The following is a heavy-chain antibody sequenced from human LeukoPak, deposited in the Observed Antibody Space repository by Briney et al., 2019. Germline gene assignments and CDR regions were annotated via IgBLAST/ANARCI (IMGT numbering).Heavy chain of an antibody. D-gene: IGHD3-10*01. CDR3: ASRADYYGSGSYAKGNY. CDR2: ISSSSSYM. CDR1: GFTFSSYS. J-gene: IGHJ4*02. V-gene: IGHV3-21*01. Sequence: GGSLRLSCAASGFTFSSYSMNWVRQAPGKGLEWVSSISSSSSYMYYADSVEGRFTISRDNAKNSLYLQMNSLRAEDTAVYYCASRADYYGSGSYAKGNYWGQGTLVTVSS.